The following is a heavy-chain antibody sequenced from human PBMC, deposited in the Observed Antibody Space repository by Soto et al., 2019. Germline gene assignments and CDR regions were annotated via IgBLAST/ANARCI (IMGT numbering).Heavy chain of an antibody. CDR1: GLTFNNYW. V-gene: IGHV3-7*01. CDR3: ARQKNGSAYLTS. Sequence: EVQLVESGGDLIQHGGSLRLSCIASGLTFNNYWMTWVRQAPGKGLEWVANIKEDGREKYYVDSVKGRFTVSRDNARNAMFLQMNSLRADDTAVYYCARQKNGSAYLTSWGQGTLVTVSS. CDR2: IKEDGREK. D-gene: IGHD3-22*01. J-gene: IGHJ5*02.